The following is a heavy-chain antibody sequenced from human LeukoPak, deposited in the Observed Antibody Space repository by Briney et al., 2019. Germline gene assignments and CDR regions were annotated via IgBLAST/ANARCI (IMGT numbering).Heavy chain of an antibody. D-gene: IGHD6-19*01. Sequence: GGSLRLSCAASGFAFSSLAMGWVRQAPGKGLEWVSVISDSGSITYYADSVKGRFTISRDNSKNTLFLQMNSLRAEDTAVYYCAKDARRTSGWYFFDYWGQGTLVTVSS. CDR3: AKDARRTSGWYFFDY. J-gene: IGHJ4*02. CDR2: ISDSGSIT. V-gene: IGHV3-23*01. CDR1: GFAFSSLA.